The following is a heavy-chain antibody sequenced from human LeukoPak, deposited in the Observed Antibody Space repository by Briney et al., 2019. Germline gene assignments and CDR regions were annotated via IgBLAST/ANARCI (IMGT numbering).Heavy chain of an antibody. D-gene: IGHD3-22*01. V-gene: IGHV3-23*01. CDR1: GFTFSSYA. J-gene: IGHJ4*02. Sequence: GGSLRLSCAASGFTFSSYAMSWVRQAPGKGLEWVSAISGSGGNTYYADSVKGRFTISRDNSKNTLYLQMNSLRAEDTAVYYCAKDTYDSSGYYSDWGQGTLVTVSS. CDR3: AKDTYDSSGYYSD. CDR2: ISGSGGNT.